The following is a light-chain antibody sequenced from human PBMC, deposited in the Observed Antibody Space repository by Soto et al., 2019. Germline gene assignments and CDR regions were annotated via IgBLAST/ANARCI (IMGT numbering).Light chain of an antibody. J-gene: IGKJ2*01. CDR3: QQSYSSPPT. CDR2: TAS. CDR1: QTISNY. V-gene: IGKV1-39*01. Sequence: DIQMTQSPSSLSASVGDRVTLTCRASQTISNYLNWYQQKPGKAPKLLIYTASSLKSGVPSRFSGSGSGTDFSLTITSLQPEDCATYFCQQSYSSPPTFGQGTRLEIK.